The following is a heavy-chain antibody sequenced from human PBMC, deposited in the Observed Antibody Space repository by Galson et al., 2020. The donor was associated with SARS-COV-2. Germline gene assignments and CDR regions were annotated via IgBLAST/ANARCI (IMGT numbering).Heavy chain of an antibody. Sequence: GGSLRLSCAASGFTFSSYGMHWVRQAPGKGLEWVAVIWYDGSNKYYADSVKGRFTISRDNSKNTLYLQMNSLRAEDTAVYYCAKAGYSYGYSVYYFDYWGQGTLVTVSS. J-gene: IGHJ4*02. CDR1: GFTFSSYG. CDR2: IWYDGSNK. D-gene: IGHD5-18*01. CDR3: AKAGYSYGYSVYYFDY. V-gene: IGHV3-33*06.